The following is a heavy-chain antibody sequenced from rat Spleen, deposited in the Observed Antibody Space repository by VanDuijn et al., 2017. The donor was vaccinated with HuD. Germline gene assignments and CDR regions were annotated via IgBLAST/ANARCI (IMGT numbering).Heavy chain of an antibody. Sequence: EVQLVESGGGLVQPGRSMKLSCAASGFTFSNYYMAWVRQAPTKGLEWVASISTGGGNTYYPDTAKGRFVISKDNAKNTGYLQMNNLRSEDTATYYCARPSYGYPFAYWGQGTLVTVSS. J-gene: IGHJ3*01. D-gene: IGHD1-7*01. CDR1: GFTFSNYY. CDR3: ARPSYGYPFAY. CDR2: ISTGGGNT. V-gene: IGHV5-25*01.